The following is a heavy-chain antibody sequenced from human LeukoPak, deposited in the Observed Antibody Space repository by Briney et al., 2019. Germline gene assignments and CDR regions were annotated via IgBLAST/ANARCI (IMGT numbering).Heavy chain of an antibody. Sequence: GGSLTLSCAASGFTFCSYAMSWVRQAPGKGLEWVSAISGSGGSTYYGDSVKGRFTISRDNSKNTLYLQMNSLRAEDTAVYYCAKDMTGRGAFDIWGQGTMVTVSS. CDR2: ISGSGGST. CDR3: AKDMTGRGAFDI. J-gene: IGHJ3*02. CDR1: GFTFCSYA. D-gene: IGHD3-10*01. V-gene: IGHV3-23*01.